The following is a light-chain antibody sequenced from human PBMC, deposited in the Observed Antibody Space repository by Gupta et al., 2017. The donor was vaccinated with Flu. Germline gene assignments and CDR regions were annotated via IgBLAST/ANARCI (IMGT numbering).Light chain of an antibody. CDR1: QDISNY. V-gene: IGKV1-33*01. Sequence: DIQMTQSPSSLSASVGERVTITCQASQDISNYLNWYQQKSGKAPKLLINDASNSEAGVPSRFSGSGSGTDFTFTIISLKPEDGATYYCQQYETLPPTFGGGTKLEIK. CDR2: DAS. J-gene: IGKJ4*01. CDR3: QQYETLPPT.